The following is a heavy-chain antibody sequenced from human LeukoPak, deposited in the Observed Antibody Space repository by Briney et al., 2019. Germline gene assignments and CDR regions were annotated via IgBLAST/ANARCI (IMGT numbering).Heavy chain of an antibody. CDR1: GASISSGSYS. CDR2: IYTSGSS. Sequence: SQTLSLTCTVSGASISSGSYSWTWIRQPAGKGLEWIGRIYTSGSSNYNPSLKSRVTISVDTSKNQFSLKLSSVTAADTAVYYCARCRPYLTIDSWGQGTLVTVSS. V-gene: IGHV4-61*02. J-gene: IGHJ4*02. CDR3: ARCRPYLTIDS.